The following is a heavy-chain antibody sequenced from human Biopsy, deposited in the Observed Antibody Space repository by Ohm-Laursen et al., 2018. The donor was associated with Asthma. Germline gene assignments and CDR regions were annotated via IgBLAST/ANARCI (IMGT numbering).Heavy chain of an antibody. CDR3: ARVDGVVEAATRLGGMDV. D-gene: IGHD2-15*01. Sequence: SLRLSCTASGFTFSSFGMHWVRQTPAKGLEWVAVISFDGSNKYYADSVKGRFTISRDDSKNTLYLQMTSLSAEDSAVYYCARVDGVVEAATRLGGMDVWGQGTTVTVSS. V-gene: IGHV3-30*03. CDR2: ISFDGSNK. CDR1: GFTFSSFG. J-gene: IGHJ6*02.